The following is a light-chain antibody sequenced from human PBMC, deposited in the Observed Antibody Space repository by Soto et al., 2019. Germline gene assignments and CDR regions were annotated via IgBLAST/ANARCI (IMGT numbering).Light chain of an antibody. J-gene: IGKJ1*01. CDR2: GAS. V-gene: IGKV3-15*01. Sequence: EIVLTQSPGTLSLSPGDRATLSCRASQSVSSSYLAWYQQKPGQAPRLLIHGASTRATGFPARFSGSGSGTDFTLTISSLQSGDSAVYYCQQYDNWPWTFGQGTKVDIK. CDR1: QSVSSSY. CDR3: QQYDNWPWT.